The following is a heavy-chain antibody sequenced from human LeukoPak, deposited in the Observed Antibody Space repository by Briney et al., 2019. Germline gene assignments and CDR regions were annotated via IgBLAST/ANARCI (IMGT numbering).Heavy chain of an antibody. CDR2: IRYDGSNK. CDR1: GFTFSSYG. J-gene: IGHJ2*01. Sequence: GGSLRLSCAASGFTFSSYGMHWVRQAPGKGLEWVAFIRYDGSNKYYADSVKGRFTISRDNSKNTLYLQMNSLRAEDTAVYYCARDRCSSRNCYLTITQKGYFDLWGRGTVVTVSS. V-gene: IGHV3-30*02. CDR3: ARDRCSSRNCYLTITQKGYFDL. D-gene: IGHD2-2*01.